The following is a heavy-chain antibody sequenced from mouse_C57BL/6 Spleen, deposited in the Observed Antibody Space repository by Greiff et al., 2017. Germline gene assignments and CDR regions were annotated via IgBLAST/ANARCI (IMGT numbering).Heavy chain of an antibody. J-gene: IGHJ3*01. CDR3: ARSDDYGKAWFAY. D-gene: IGHD2-4*01. CDR2: INPGSGGT. V-gene: IGHV1-54*01. Sequence: QVQLQQSGAELVRPGTSVKVSCKASGYAFTNYLIEWVKQRPGQGLEWIGVINPGSGGTNYNEKFKGKATRTADKSSSTAYMQLSSLTSEDSAVYFCARSDDYGKAWFAYWGQGTLVTVSA. CDR1: GYAFTNYL.